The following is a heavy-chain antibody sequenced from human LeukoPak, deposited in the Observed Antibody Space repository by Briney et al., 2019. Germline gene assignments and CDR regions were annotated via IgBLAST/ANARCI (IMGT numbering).Heavy chain of an antibody. CDR2: IYYSGST. Sequence: PSETLSLTCTVSGGSISSSTYYWGWIRQPPGKGLEWIGSIYYSGSTYYNPSLKSRVTISVDTSKNQFSLKLNSVTAADTAVYYCARHYESSSWNYYYYYMDVWGKGTTVTISS. D-gene: IGHD6-13*01. CDR1: GGSISSSTYY. J-gene: IGHJ6*03. CDR3: ARHYESSSWNYYYYYMDV. V-gene: IGHV4-39*01.